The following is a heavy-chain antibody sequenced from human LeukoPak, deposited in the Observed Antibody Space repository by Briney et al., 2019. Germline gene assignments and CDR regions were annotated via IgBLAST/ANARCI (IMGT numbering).Heavy chain of an antibody. CDR3: ARGHVDTAMVTTYYYGMDV. Sequence: SETLSLTCTVSGGSISSYYWSWIRQPPGKGLEWIGYIYYSGSTNYNPSLKSRVTISVDTSKNQFSLKLSSVTAADTAVYYCARGHVDTAMVTTYYYGMDVWGQGTTVTVSS. CDR1: GGSISSYY. D-gene: IGHD5-18*01. V-gene: IGHV4-59*01. CDR2: IYYSGST. J-gene: IGHJ6*02.